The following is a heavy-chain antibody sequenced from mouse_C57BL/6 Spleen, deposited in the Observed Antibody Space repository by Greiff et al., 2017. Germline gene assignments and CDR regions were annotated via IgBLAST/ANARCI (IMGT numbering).Heavy chain of an antibody. CDR3: ARSSSGYVNYFDD. J-gene: IGHJ2*01. CDR2: IHPNSGST. V-gene: IGHV1-64*01. Sequence: QVQLQQPGAELVKPGASVKLSCKASGYTFTSYWMHWVKQRPGQGLEWIGMIHPNSGSTNYNEKFKSKATLTVDKSSSTAYMQLSSLTSEYSAVYYCARSSSGYVNYFDDWGQGTTLTVSS. D-gene: IGHD3-2*02. CDR1: GYTFTSYW.